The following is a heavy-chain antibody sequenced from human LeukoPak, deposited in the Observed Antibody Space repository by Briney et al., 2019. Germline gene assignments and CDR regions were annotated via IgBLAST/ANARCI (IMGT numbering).Heavy chain of an antibody. D-gene: IGHD2-2*01. CDR1: GFTFSSYW. CDR3: ARPSAPD. J-gene: IGHJ4*02. V-gene: IGHV3-7*01. CDR2: IKHDGSDK. Sequence: GGSLRLSCVASGFTFSSYWMSWVRQAPGEGLEWVANIKHDGSDKYYVDSGKGRFTISRDNAKNSLYLQMDSLRVEDTAVYYCARPSAPDWGQGTLVTVSS.